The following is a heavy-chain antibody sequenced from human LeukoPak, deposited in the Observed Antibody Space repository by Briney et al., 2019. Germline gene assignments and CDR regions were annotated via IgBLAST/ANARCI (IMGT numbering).Heavy chain of an antibody. J-gene: IGHJ3*02. CDR2: IYYSGST. CDR1: GGSISSYY. V-gene: IGHV4-59*01. D-gene: IGHD6-13*01. CDR3: ARDQAYSSSWSGPVAFDI. Sequence: SETLSLTCTVSGGSISSYYWSWIRQPPGKGLEWIGYIYYSGSTNYNPSLKSRVTISVDTSKNQFSLKLSSVTAADTAVYYCARDQAYSSSWSGPVAFDIWGQGTMVTVSS.